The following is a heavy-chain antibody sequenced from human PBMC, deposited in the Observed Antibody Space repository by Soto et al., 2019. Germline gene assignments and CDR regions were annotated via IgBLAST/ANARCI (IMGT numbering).Heavy chain of an antibody. Sequence: GGSLRLSCAASGFTFSSYAMSWVRQPPGKGLEWVSAISGSGGSTYYADSVKGRFTISRDNSKNTLYLQMNSLRAEDTAVYYCAKDRFLNCIGTSCYPYYYYGMDVWGQGTTVTVS. CDR3: AKDRFLNCIGTSCYPYYYYGMDV. J-gene: IGHJ6*02. CDR1: GFTFSSYA. V-gene: IGHV3-23*01. D-gene: IGHD2-2*01. CDR2: ISGSGGST.